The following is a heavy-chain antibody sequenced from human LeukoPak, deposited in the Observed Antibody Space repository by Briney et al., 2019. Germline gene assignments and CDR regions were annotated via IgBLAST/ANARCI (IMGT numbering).Heavy chain of an antibody. Sequence: SVKVSCKASGGTFSSYTISWVRQAPGQGLEWMGRIIPILGIANYAQKFQGRVTITADKSTSTAYMELSSLRSEDTAVYYCARVERSDWEYAFDIWGQGTMVTVSS. CDR2: IIPILGIA. D-gene: IGHD3/OR15-3a*01. CDR3: ARVERSDWEYAFDI. CDR1: GGTFSSYT. V-gene: IGHV1-69*02. J-gene: IGHJ3*02.